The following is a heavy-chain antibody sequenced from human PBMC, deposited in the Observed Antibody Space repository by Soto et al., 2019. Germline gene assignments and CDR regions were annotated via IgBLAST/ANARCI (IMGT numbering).Heavy chain of an antibody. J-gene: IGHJ4*02. CDR2: IFSSDAK. D-gene: IGHD3-10*01. V-gene: IGHV2-26*01. CDR1: GFSLSSARMS. CDR3: TRIRGWGWLGPNDY. Sequence: PTLVYPTETLTLTCTVSGFSLSSARMSVSWIRQPPGKALEWLAHIFSSDAKSYSASLKSRLTISKDTSKSQVVLTMTNMNPVDTATYYCTRIRGWGWLGPNDYWGQGTLVTVSS.